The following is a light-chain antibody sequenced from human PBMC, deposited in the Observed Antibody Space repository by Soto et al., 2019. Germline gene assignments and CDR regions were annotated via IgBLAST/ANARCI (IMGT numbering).Light chain of an antibody. Sequence: QSALTQPRSVSGSPGQSVTISCTGTSSDIGGYNYVSWYQQHPGKAPKLMIYTVTKRPSGVPDRFSGSKSDNTASLTISGLQADDEADYYCCSYVGSSSYVFGTGTKVTVL. CDR2: TVT. V-gene: IGLV2-11*01. CDR3: CSYVGSSSYV. CDR1: SSDIGGYNY. J-gene: IGLJ1*01.